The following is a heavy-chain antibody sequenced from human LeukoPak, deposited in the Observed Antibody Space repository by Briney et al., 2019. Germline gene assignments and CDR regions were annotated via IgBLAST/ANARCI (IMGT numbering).Heavy chain of an antibody. CDR1: GFTFSSYA. J-gene: IGHJ4*02. CDR3: AKSSSWQELDLDY. V-gene: IGHV3-23*01. CDR2: ISGSGGST. D-gene: IGHD6-13*01. Sequence: GGSLRLSCAASGFTFSSYAMSWVRQAPGKGLEWVSAISGSGGSTYYADSVKGRFTISRDNAKNSLYLQMNSLRAEDTAVYYCAKSSSWQELDLDYWGQGTLVTVSS.